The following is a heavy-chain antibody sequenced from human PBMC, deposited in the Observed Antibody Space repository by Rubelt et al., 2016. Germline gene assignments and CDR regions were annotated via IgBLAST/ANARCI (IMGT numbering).Heavy chain of an antibody. D-gene: IGHD3-3*01. V-gene: IGHV4-59*09. CDR3: ARGGRITIFGTFYFDY. J-gene: IGHJ4*02. Sequence: GYIYYSGSTNYNPSLKSRVTISVDTSKNQFSLKLSSVTAADTAVYYCARGGRITIFGTFYFDYWGQGTLVTVSS. CDR2: IYYSGST.